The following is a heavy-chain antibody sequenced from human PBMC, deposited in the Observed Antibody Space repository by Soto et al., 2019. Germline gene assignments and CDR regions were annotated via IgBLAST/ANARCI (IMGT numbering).Heavy chain of an antibody. D-gene: IGHD3-10*01. V-gene: IGHV3-33*01. J-gene: IGHJ6*02. CDR3: ARVSRRGSAPTRHYYGMDV. Sequence: GGSLRLSCAASGFTFSSYGMHWVRQAPGKGLEWVAVIWYDGSNKYYADSVKGRFTISRDNSKNTLYLQMNSLRAEDTAVYYCARVSRRGSAPTRHYYGMDVWGQGNKVTVSS. CDR2: IWYDGSNK. CDR1: GFTFSSYG.